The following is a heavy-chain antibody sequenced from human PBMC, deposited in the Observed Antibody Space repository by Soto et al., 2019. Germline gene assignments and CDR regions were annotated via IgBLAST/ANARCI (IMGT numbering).Heavy chain of an antibody. CDR3: ASSGGAYVSAAKGYFQH. CDR2: INAGNGNT. CDR1: GYTFTSYA. D-gene: IGHD2-15*01. J-gene: IGHJ1*01. V-gene: IGHV1-3*01. Sequence: QVQLVQSGAEVKKPGASVKVSCKASGYTFTSYAMHWVRQAPGQRLEWLGWINAGNGNTKYSQKFQGIVTITRDTSASTAYMELSSLRSEDTAVYYCASSGGAYVSAAKGYFQHWGQGPLVTVSS.